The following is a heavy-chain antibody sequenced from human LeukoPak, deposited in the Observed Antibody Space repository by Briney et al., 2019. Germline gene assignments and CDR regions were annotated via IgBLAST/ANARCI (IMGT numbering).Heavy chain of an antibody. Sequence: SGGSLRLSCTTSGFTVTNYWMHWFRQAPGKGLVLFSRINSDGSNTNYAGSVKGRFTISRDNARNTLYLQMNSLRAEDTAVYYCAGGLSDYYYTVGYWGQGTLVTVSS. J-gene: IGHJ4*02. V-gene: IGHV3-74*01. CDR2: INSDGSNT. CDR3: AGGLSDYYYTVGY. CDR1: GFTVTNYW. D-gene: IGHD3-22*01.